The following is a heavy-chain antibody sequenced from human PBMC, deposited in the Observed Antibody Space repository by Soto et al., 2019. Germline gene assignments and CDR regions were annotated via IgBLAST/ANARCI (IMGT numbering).Heavy chain of an antibody. V-gene: IGHV2-5*02. J-gene: IGHJ4*02. CDR2: IYWDDDK. CDR3: AEVAASSGGPSCFGY. Sequence: QITLKESGPTLVKPTQTLTLTCTFSGFSLSTSGVGVGWIRQPPGKALEWLALIYWDDDKRYSPSLKSRLTIPEDPSTNPVVLTMTNMDPVDTATHYCAEVAASSGGPSCFGYWGQGTLVTVSS. CDR1: GFSLSTSGVG. D-gene: IGHD3-10*01.